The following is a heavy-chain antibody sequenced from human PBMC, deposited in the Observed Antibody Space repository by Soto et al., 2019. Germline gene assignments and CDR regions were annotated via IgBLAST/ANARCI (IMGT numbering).Heavy chain of an antibody. D-gene: IGHD2-21*02. CDR1: GGTVASSHW. Sequence: SETLSLTCGVSGGTVASSHWWSWVRQSPGGGLEWIGNVYHTGDTNFNPSLQSRVTISVDKSNNQFSLRLNSLTAADTAVYFCSREIVTAGGNNYFDPWGPGTLVTVSS. CDR2: VYHTGDT. V-gene: IGHV4-4*02. CDR3: SREIVTAGGNNYFDP. J-gene: IGHJ5*02.